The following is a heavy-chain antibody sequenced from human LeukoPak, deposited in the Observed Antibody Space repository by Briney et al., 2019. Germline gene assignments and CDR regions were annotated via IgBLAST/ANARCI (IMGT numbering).Heavy chain of an antibody. CDR1: GFTFSSYA. V-gene: IGHV3-23*01. CDR2: ISGSGGST. Sequence: PGGSLRLSCAASGFTFSSYAMSWVRQAPGKGLEWVSAISGSGGSTYYADSVKGRFTISRDNSKNTLYLQMNSLRAEDTAVYYCARGALSSWSSGLDYWGQGTLVTVSS. D-gene: IGHD6-13*01. CDR3: ARGALSSWSSGLDY. J-gene: IGHJ4*02.